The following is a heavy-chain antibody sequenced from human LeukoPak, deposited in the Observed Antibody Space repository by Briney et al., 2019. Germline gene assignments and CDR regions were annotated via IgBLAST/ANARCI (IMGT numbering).Heavy chain of an antibody. Sequence: PSGTLSLTCPVSGDSISSGDYYWSWLRQPPGKGLEWIGYIYHSGTTYYNPPLGSRVRISVDTSKNQFSLNLTSVTAADTAVYYCAREGPVTTVNHIDYWGQGTLVTVSS. V-gene: IGHV4-30-4*01. J-gene: IGHJ4*02. CDR1: GDSISSGDYY. CDR3: AREGPVTTVNHIDY. CDR2: IYHSGTT. D-gene: IGHD4-17*01.